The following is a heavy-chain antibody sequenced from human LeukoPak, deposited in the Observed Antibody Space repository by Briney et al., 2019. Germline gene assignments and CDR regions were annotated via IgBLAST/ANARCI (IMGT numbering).Heavy chain of an antibody. CDR3: ASQGTGYHSV. CDR2: ISENGAGT. D-gene: IGHD3/OR15-3a*01. Sequence: PGASLRLSCAASGCTFSTYPMSWVRQAPGKGLEWVSSISENGAGTYYADSAKGRFTISRDNSRNTMYLQMHSLRVGDTAVYYCASQGTGYHSVWGQGTLVTVSS. CDR1: GCTFSTYP. V-gene: IGHV3-23*01. J-gene: IGHJ4*02.